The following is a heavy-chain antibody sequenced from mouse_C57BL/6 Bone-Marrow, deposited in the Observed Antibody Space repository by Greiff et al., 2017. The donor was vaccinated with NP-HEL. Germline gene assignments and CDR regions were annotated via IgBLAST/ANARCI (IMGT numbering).Heavy chain of an antibody. Sequence: QVQLKQSGAELARPGASVKLSCKASGYTFTSYGISWVKQRTGQGLEWIGEIYPRSGNTYYNEKFKGKATLTADKSSSTAYMELRSLTSEDSAVYFCARSDGYYVWYFDVWGTGTTVTVSS. CDR3: ARSDGYYVWYFDV. D-gene: IGHD2-3*01. V-gene: IGHV1-81*01. CDR2: IYPRSGNT. CDR1: GYTFTSYG. J-gene: IGHJ1*03.